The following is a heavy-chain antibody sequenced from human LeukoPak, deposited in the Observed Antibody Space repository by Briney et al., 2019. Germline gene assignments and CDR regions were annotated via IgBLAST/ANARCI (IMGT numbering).Heavy chain of an antibody. V-gene: IGHV3-48*04. Sequence: GGSLRLSCAASGFTFNSYGMNWVRQAPGKGLEWVSYISSSGSTIYYADSVKGRFTISRDNAKNSLYLQMNSLRAEDTAVYYCARERVGARGYFDYWGQGTLVTVSS. J-gene: IGHJ4*02. CDR1: GFTFNSYG. CDR3: ARERVGARGYFDY. D-gene: IGHD1-26*01. CDR2: ISSSGSTI.